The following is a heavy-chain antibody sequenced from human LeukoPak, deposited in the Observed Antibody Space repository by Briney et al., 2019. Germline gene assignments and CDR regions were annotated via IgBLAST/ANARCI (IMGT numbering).Heavy chain of an antibody. CDR1: GGSISSYY. CDR3: ARTYSSSWLGMYYFDY. V-gene: IGHV4-34*01. J-gene: IGHJ4*02. CDR2: INHGGST. D-gene: IGHD6-13*01. Sequence: SETLSLTCTVSGGSISSYYWSWIRQPPGKGLEWIGEINHGGSTNYNPSLKSRVTISVDTSKNQFSLKLSSVTAADTVVYYCARTYSSSWLGMYYFDYWGQGTLVTVSS.